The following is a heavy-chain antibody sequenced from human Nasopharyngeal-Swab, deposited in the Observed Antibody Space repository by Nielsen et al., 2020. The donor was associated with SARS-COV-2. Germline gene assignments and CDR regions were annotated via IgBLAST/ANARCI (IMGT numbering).Heavy chain of an antibody. D-gene: IGHD3-3*01. J-gene: IGHJ4*02. Sequence: ASVKVSCKASGSTFSSYAMHWVRQAPGQGLEWMGWINGGNGNTKYSQRFQGRVTISRDTSANTAYMDLTSLRSEDTAVYYCAMQLPIFDFDFWSGLAYWGQGTLVTVSS. CDR1: GSTFSSYA. CDR3: AMQLPIFDFDFWSGLAY. V-gene: IGHV1-3*01. CDR2: INGGNGNT.